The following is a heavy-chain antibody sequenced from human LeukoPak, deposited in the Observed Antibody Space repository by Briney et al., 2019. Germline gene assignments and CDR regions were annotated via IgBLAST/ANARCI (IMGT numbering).Heavy chain of an antibody. D-gene: IGHD6-13*01. V-gene: IGHV1-2*02. CDR2: INPNSGGT. CDR3: ARSIAAAGTIV. J-gene: IGHJ4*02. Sequence: GASVKVSCKASGYTFTGYYMHWVRQAPGQGLEWMGWINPNSGGTNYARKFQGRVTMTRDTSISTAYMELSRLRSDDTAVYYCARSIAAAGTIVWGQGTLVTVSS. CDR1: GYTFTGYY.